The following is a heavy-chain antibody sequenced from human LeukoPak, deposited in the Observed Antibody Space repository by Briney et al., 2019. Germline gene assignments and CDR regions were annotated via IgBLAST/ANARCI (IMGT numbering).Heavy chain of an antibody. CDR3: ARAIQVEDY. V-gene: IGHV3-48*03. CDR2: ISSSGSTI. CDR1: GFTFSSYE. D-gene: IGHD2-2*01. Sequence: PGGSLRLSCAASGFTFSSYEMHWVRQAPGKGLEWVSYISSSGSTIYYADSVKGRFTISRDNAKNSLYLQMNSLRAEDTAVYYCARAIQVEDYWGQGTLVTVSS. J-gene: IGHJ4*02.